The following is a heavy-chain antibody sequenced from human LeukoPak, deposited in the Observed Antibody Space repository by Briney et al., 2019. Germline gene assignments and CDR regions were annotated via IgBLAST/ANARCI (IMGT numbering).Heavy chain of an antibody. CDR3: AKGDIVALGGDY. CDR1: GFTFSSYA. D-gene: IGHD5-12*01. V-gene: IGHV3-23*01. J-gene: IGHJ4*02. CDR2: ISGSGGST. Sequence: GGSLRLSCAASGFTFSSYAMSWVRQTPGKGLEWVSAISGSGGSTYYADSVKGRFTISRDNSKNTLYLQMNSLRAEDTAVYYCAKGDIVALGGDYWGQGTLVTVSS.